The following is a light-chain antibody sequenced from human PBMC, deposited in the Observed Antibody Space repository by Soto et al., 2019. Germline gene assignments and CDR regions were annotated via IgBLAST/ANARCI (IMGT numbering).Light chain of an antibody. CDR2: GAS. J-gene: IGKJ1*01. CDR3: QQYNNWWT. V-gene: IGKV3-15*01. CDR1: QSINSN. Sequence: EIVMTQSPATLSVSPGERATLSCRASQSINSNLAWYQQKPGQTPRLLIYGASTRATGIPARFSGSGSGTDFILPISSLQSEDFAVYYCQQYNNWWTFGQGTKVEIK.